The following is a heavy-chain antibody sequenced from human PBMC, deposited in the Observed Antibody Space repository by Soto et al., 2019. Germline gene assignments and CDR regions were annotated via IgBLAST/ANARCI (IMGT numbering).Heavy chain of an antibody. CDR2: ITWNGGTI. V-gene: IGHV3-9*01. Sequence: GGSLRRSCAASGFAFDDYVMHWVRQPPGRGLGWVSGITWNGGTIRYVDSVKGRFTISRDNAENSLYLQMNSLRPEDTAVYYCAKGGSAALIAPSGRDNWFDPWGQGTQVTVSS. J-gene: IGHJ5*02. D-gene: IGHD6-13*01. CDR1: GFAFDDYV. CDR3: AKGGSAALIAPSGRDNWFDP.